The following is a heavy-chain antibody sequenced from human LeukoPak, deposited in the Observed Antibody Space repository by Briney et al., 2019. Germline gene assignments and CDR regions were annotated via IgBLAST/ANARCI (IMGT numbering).Heavy chain of an antibody. CDR3: ARSLRYDYVWGSYRYQDTDAFDI. CDR2: IYTSGST. J-gene: IGHJ3*02. V-gene: IGHV4-4*07. Sequence: SETLSLTCTVSGGSISSYYWSWIRQPAGKGLEWIGRIYTSGSTNYNPSLKSRVTMSVDTSKNQFSLELSSVTAADTAVYYCARSLRYDYVWGSYRYQDTDAFDIWGQGTMVTVSS. CDR1: GGSISSYY. D-gene: IGHD3-16*02.